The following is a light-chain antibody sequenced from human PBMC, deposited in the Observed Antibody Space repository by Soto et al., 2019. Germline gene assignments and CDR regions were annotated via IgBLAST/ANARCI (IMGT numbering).Light chain of an antibody. CDR3: QQSYSTPWT. J-gene: IGKJ1*01. CDR2: DAS. CDR1: QTISTW. Sequence: DIQMTQSPSTLSASVGDRVTITCRASQTISTWLAWYQQKPGKAPKLLIFDASSLESGVPSRFSGSGSGTDFTLTISSLQPEDFATYYCQQSYSTPWTFGQGTKVDIK. V-gene: IGKV1-5*01.